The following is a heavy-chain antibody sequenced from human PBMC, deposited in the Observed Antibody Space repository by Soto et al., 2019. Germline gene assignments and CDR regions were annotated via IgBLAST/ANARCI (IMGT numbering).Heavy chain of an antibody. D-gene: IGHD3-3*01. CDR1: GGSFSGYY. J-gene: IGHJ6*02. CDR3: ARGQRAIFGVSYYYYGMDV. V-gene: IGHV4-34*01. Sequence: PSETLSLTCAVYGGSFSGYYWSWIRQPPGKGLEWIGEINHSGSTNYNPSLKSRVTISVDTSKNQFSLKLSSVTAADTAVYYCARGQRAIFGVSYYYYGMDVWGQGTTVTVSS. CDR2: INHSGST.